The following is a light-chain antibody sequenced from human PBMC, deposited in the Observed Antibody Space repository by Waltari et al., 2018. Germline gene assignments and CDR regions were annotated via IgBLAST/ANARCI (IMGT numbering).Light chain of an antibody. CDR3: MQARQTPWT. CDR2: LVS. Sequence: DMVMPQSPLFLPFTPGASATISCWSRQRRLHSTGVTFLHWYLQKPGQSPQLLIYLVSNRASGVPDRFTGSGSGTDFTLKISRVEAEDVGVYYCMQARQTPWTFGQGTKVEIK. CDR1: QRRLHSTGVTF. J-gene: IGKJ1*01. V-gene: IGKV2-28*01.